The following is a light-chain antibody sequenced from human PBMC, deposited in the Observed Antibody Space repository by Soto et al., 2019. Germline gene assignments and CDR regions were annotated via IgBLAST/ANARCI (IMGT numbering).Light chain of an antibody. V-gene: IGLV2-14*01. CDR1: SSDVGGYNY. Sequence: QSVLTQPASVSGSPGQSITISCTGTSSDVGGYNYVSWYQQHPGKAPKLMIYDVSNRPSGFSNRFSGSKSGNTASLTISGLQAEYEADYYCSSYTSSSTLLVFGTGTKVTVL. CDR2: DVS. CDR3: SSYTSSSTLLV. J-gene: IGLJ1*01.